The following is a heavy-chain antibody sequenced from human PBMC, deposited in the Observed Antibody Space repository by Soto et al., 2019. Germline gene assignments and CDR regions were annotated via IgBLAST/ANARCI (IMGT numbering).Heavy chain of an antibody. CDR1: SDSISNYY. V-gene: IGHV4-59*01. J-gene: IGHJ4*02. CDR2: IHYSGST. D-gene: IGHD6-6*01. Sequence: PSETLSLTCTVSSDSISNYYWSWIRQPPGKGLEWIGYIHYSGSTDYNPSLKSRVSISGDTSKSQFSLKLSSVTAADTSVYYCARAVGAPFYYLAFWGQGSLVTVSS. CDR3: ARAVGAPFYYLAF.